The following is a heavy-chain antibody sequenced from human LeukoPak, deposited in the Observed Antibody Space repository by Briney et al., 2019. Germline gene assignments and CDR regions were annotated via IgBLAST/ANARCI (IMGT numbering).Heavy chain of an antibody. Sequence: GGSLRLSCAASGFTFNSYAMSWVRQAPGKGLEWVSAISGSGGSTYYADSVKGRFTISRDNSKNTLYLQMNSLRAEDTAVYYCAKGSCSSTSCYHYYYYYMDVWGKGTTVTVSS. CDR2: ISGSGGST. J-gene: IGHJ6*03. V-gene: IGHV3-23*01. CDR3: AKGSCSSTSCYHYYYYYMDV. CDR1: GFTFNSYA. D-gene: IGHD2-2*01.